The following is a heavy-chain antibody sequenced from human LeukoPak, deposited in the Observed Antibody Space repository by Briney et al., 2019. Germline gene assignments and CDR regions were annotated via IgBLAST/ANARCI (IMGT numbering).Heavy chain of an antibody. CDR1: GFSFSSYG. Sequence: PGRSLRLSCTASGFSFSSYGMHWVRQAPGKGLEWVALIWYDGTNKYYTESVKGRFTISRDNSKNTLYLHMNSLRAEDTAVYYCARKHVWFGEPNSSSDYYYYGMDVWGQGTTVTVSS. V-gene: IGHV3-33*01. J-gene: IGHJ6*02. CDR2: IWYDGTNK. D-gene: IGHD3-10*01. CDR3: ARKHVWFGEPNSSSDYYYYGMDV.